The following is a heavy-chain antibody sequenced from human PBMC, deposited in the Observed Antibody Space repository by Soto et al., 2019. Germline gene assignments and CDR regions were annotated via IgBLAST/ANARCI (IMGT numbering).Heavy chain of an antibody. D-gene: IGHD2-15*01. Sequence: ASVKVSCKASGYTFTSYGISWVRQAPGQGLEWMGWINPNSGGTNYAQKFQGRVTMTRDTSISTVYMDLSSLISDDTAVYFCARGGLVVANWFDPWGQGTLVTVSS. CDR3: ARGGLVVANWFDP. J-gene: IGHJ5*02. V-gene: IGHV1-2*02. CDR2: INPNSGGT. CDR1: GYTFTSYG.